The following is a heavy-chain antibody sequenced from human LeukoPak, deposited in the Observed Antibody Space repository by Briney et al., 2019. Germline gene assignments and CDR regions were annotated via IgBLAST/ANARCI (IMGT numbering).Heavy chain of an antibody. J-gene: IGHJ4*02. CDR2: ISGCGGRT. Sequence: GGTLSLTCAASGFTFSSYFLSGFRQPPPRGRQGVAGISGCGGRTYYPPSVKGRFTISRDNSKNPLSLQLNTLRAEAPAVYFCEKCGGGTTTIVVGDFDYWGQGTLVTVSS. D-gene: IGHD3-22*01. V-gene: IGHV3-23*01. CDR3: EKCGGGTTTIVVGDFDY. CDR1: GFTFSSYF.